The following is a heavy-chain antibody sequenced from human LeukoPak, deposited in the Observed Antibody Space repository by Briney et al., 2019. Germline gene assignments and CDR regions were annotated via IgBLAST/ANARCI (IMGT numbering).Heavy chain of an antibody. CDR1: GGSSSGYY. CDR2: INHSGST. J-gene: IGHJ6*02. D-gene: IGHD3-10*01. Sequence: SETLSLTCAVDGGSSSGYYWSWIRQPPGKGLEWIGAINHSGSTKSNPSLKSRLTMSIDTSKNQFSLRLRSVTAADAAIYYCLRTHYRHSGSFNFYYFGMDVWGRGTTVTVSS. CDR3: LRTHYRHSGSFNFYYFGMDV. V-gene: IGHV4-34*01.